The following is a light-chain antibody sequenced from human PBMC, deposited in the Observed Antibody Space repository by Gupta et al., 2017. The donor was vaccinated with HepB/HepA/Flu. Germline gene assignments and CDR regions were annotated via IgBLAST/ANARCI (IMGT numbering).Light chain of an antibody. CDR2: EVS. Sequence: QSALTQPPSASGSPGPAVTISCTGASSDIGTYMYVSWYQQYPGKAPKLMIYEVSKRPSGVPDRFSGSKSGNTASLTVSGLQAEDEADYYCSSYAGNNIYVFGTGTEVTVL. CDR3: SSYAGNNIYV. CDR1: SSDIGTYMY. J-gene: IGLJ1*01. V-gene: IGLV2-8*01.